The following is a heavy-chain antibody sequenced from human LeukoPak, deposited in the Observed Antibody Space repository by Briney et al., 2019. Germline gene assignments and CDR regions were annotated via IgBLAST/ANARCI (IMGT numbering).Heavy chain of an antibody. V-gene: IGHV3-21*01. CDR1: GFTFSSYS. D-gene: IGHD2/OR15-2a*01. CDR3: ARGKTSQNIVTRKTYNWFDP. CDR2: ISSSSSYI. Sequence: GGSLRLSCAASGFTFSSYSMNWVRQAPGKGLEWVSSISSSSSYIYYADSVKGRFTISRGNAKNSLYLQMNSLRAEDTAVYYCARGKTSQNIVTRKTYNWFDPWGQGTLVTVSS. J-gene: IGHJ5*02.